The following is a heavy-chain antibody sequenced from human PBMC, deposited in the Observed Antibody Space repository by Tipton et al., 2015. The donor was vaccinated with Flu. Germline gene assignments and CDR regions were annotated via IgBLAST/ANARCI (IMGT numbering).Heavy chain of an antibody. J-gene: IGHJ6*03. CDR3: ARGSIAAAGFFYYYYMDV. Sequence: QSGAEVKKPGSSVKVSCKASGGTFSSYAISWVRQAPGQGLEWMGGIIPIFGTANYAQKFQGRVTITADESTSTAYMELSSLRSEDTAVYYCARGSIAAAGFFYYYYMDVWGKGTTVTVSS. V-gene: IGHV1-69*01. CDR2: IIPIFGTA. D-gene: IGHD6-13*01. CDR1: GGTFSSYA.